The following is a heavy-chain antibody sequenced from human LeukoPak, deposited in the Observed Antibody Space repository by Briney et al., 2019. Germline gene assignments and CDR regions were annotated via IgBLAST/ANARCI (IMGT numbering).Heavy chain of an antibody. J-gene: IGHJ4*02. CDR3: ARDASLSSTAVTRGSFFDY. CDR2: ISYDGSNK. Sequence: GGSLRLSCAASGFAFNAYAMHWVHQAPGKGLEWVAVISYDGSNKYYADSVKGRFTISRDDSSNTLYLQMNSLRADDTAVYYCARDASLSSTAVTRGSFFDYWGPGNLVTVSS. D-gene: IGHD1-26*01. CDR1: GFAFNAYA. V-gene: IGHV3-30*04.